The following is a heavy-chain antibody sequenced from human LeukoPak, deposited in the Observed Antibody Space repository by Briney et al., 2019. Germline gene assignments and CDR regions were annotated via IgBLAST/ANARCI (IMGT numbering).Heavy chain of an antibody. CDR3: ARGMLLPAYYYYMDV. CDR1: GYSISSGYY. Sequence: PSETLSLTCTVSGYSISSGYYWGWIRQPPGKGLEWIGSIYHSGSTYYNPSLKSRVTISVDTSKNQFSLKLSSVTAADTAVYYCARGMLLPAYYYYMDVWGKGTTVTVSS. J-gene: IGHJ6*03. D-gene: IGHD2-21*01. CDR2: IYHSGST. V-gene: IGHV4-38-2*02.